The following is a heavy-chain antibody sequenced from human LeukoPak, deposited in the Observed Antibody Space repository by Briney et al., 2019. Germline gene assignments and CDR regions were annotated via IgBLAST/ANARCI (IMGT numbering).Heavy chain of an antibody. D-gene: IGHD2-2*01. V-gene: IGHV1-2*02. CDR2: ISPNSGDT. J-gene: IGHJ5*02. Sequence: ASLKVSCKASGYTFIAYNIHWVRQAPGQGLEWMAWISPNSGDTNTAQKFQGRVTMTRDRSIDTAYLELSSLTSDDTAVYYCARGVGSSWFDPWGQGTLVTVSP. CDR3: ARGVGSSWFDP. CDR1: GYTFIAYN.